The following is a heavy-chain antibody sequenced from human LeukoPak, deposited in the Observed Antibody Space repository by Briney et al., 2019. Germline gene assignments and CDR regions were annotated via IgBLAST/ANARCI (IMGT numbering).Heavy chain of an antibody. V-gene: IGHV4-39*01. CDR2: FYYSGST. CDR1: GGSISSTSYY. D-gene: IGHD4-17*01. J-gene: IGHJ4*02. CDR3: ARPRYGGYALDYFDY. Sequence: SETLSLTCTVSGGSISSTSYYWGWIRQPPGKGLEWIGNFYYSGSTYYNPSLKSRVTISVDTSKNQFSLKLSSVTAADTAVYYCARPRYGGYALDYFDYWGQGTLVTVSS.